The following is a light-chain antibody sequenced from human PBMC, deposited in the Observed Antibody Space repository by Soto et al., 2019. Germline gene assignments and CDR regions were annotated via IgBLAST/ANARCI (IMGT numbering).Light chain of an antibody. J-gene: IGLJ2*01. CDR3: SSYAGNNNVV. CDR1: SSDVGYYKF. CDR2: EVS. V-gene: IGLV2-8*01. Sequence: QSALTQPPSASGSPGQSVTISCTGTSSDVGYYKFVSWYQQHPGKAPKLLIYEVSRRPSGVPDRFSGSKSGNTASLTVSGLQAEDEADYYCSSYAGNNNVVFGGGTKLTVL.